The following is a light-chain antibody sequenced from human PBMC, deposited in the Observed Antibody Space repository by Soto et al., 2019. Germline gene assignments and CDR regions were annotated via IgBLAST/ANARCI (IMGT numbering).Light chain of an antibody. CDR3: QQYNTYST. V-gene: IGKV1-5*01. Sequence: GDIGSSAFRASQNIRNWLAWYQQKPGKAPNPLIYDASSLKSGVPARFSGSGSGTELTLTITSLQPDDFATYYCQQYNTYSTFGQGTRLEIK. J-gene: IGKJ5*01. CDR1: QNIRNW. CDR2: DAS.